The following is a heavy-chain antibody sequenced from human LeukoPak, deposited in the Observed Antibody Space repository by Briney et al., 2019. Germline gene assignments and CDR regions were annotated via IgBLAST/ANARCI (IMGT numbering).Heavy chain of an antibody. Sequence: GGSLRLSCAASGFTVSSNYMSWVRQTPGKGLEWVSVIYSGGSTYYADSVKGRFTISRDNAKNSLYLQMNSLRAEDTAVYYCARDSFYTYYYDSSGYVPTPLDYWGQGTLVTVSS. J-gene: IGHJ4*02. CDR2: IYSGGST. CDR1: GFTVSSNY. V-gene: IGHV3-53*01. CDR3: ARDSFYTYYYDSSGYVPTPLDY. D-gene: IGHD3-22*01.